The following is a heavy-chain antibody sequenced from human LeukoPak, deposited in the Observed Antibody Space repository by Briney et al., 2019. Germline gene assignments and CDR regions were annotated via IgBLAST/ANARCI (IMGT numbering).Heavy chain of an antibody. Sequence: GGGLRLSRAPSQFTFSIYLMRWVRQAPGKGREWVAIIRQDRICRYYVDSVKGRFTISTDNADNSLSIQMNGLRPDDKAAYFCARDRSLVCWGQGTLVTVSS. CDR1: QFTFSIYL. V-gene: IGHV3-7*01. J-gene: IGHJ4*02. CDR3: ARDRSLVC. CDR2: IRQDRICR. D-gene: IGHD1-26*01.